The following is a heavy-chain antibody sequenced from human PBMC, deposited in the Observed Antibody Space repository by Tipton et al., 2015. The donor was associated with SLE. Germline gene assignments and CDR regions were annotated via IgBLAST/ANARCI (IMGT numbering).Heavy chain of an antibody. CDR3: ASTFWCFDY. CDR2: INHGGST. CDR1: GGSFSAYY. D-gene: IGHD3-16*01. J-gene: IGHJ4*02. V-gene: IGHV4-34*01. Sequence: TLSLTCAVYGGSFSAYYWSWIRQPPGKGLEWIGEINHGGSTNYNPSLKSRVSISVDTSKNQFSLKLSSVAAADTAMYYCASTFWCFDYWGQGTLFPVSS.